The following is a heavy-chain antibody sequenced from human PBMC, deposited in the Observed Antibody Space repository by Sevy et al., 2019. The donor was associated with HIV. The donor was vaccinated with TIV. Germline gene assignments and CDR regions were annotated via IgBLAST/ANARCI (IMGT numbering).Heavy chain of an antibody. CDR3: ATSRSGYFDGSGYYIY. J-gene: IGHJ4*01. V-gene: IGHV5-51*01. D-gene: IGHD3-22*01. Sequence: GESLKISCQGSGYSFTSHWIAWVRQMPGKGLEWMGIIYPDDSDNRYSPSFQGQVTFSADKSIFTAYLQWSSLKASDTAIYYCATSRSGYFDGSGYYIYWGQGTQVTVSS. CDR2: IYPDDSDN. CDR1: GYSFTSHW.